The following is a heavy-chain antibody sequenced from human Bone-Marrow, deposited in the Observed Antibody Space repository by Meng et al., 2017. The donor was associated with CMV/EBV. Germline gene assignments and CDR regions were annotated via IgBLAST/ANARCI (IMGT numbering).Heavy chain of an antibody. Sequence: ASVKVSCKASGGTFSSYAISWVRQAPGQGLEWMGIINPSGGSTSYAQKFQGRVTMTRDTSTSTVYMELSSLRSEDTAVYYCARDAPDDSLDYWGQGTLVTFSS. D-gene: IGHD3-16*01. CDR2: INPSGGST. CDR3: ARDAPDDSLDY. V-gene: IGHV1-46*01. J-gene: IGHJ4*02. CDR1: GGTFSSYA.